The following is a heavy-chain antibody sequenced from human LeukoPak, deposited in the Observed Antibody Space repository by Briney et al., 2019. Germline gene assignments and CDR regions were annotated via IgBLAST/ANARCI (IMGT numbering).Heavy chain of an antibody. D-gene: IGHD1-26*01. Sequence: SVKVSYKASGYTFTSYDISWVRQAPGQGLEWMGGIIPIFGTANYAQKFQGRVTITADESTSTAYMELSSLRSEDTAVYYCARYYSGSYYGGAFDIWGQGTMVTVSS. CDR1: GYTFTSYD. V-gene: IGHV1-69*13. J-gene: IGHJ3*02. CDR2: IIPIFGTA. CDR3: ARYYSGSYYGGAFDI.